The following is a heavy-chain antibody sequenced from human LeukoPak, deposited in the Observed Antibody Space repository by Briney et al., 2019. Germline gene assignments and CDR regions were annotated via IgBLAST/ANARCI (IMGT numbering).Heavy chain of an antibody. CDR1: EFTFSSYA. CDR2: ISKDGTNQ. Sequence: GGSLRLSCAASEFTFSSYAMHWVRQAPGKGLEWLAVISKDGTNQYYADFVKGRFTISRDNSKNTLYLQMNSLRDEDTAVYYCARDPLFGVGIYIWFDPWGPGTLVTVSS. CDR3: ARDPLFGVGIYIWFDP. V-gene: IGHV3-30-3*01. D-gene: IGHD3-3*01. J-gene: IGHJ5*02.